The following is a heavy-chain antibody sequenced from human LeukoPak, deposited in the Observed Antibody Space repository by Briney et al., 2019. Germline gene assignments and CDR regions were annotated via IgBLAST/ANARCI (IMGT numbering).Heavy chain of an antibody. CDR1: GFTFSSYE. J-gene: IGHJ4*02. D-gene: IGHD2-2*02. CDR3: ARDCTQVGSSTSCYTLDY. V-gene: IGHV3-48*03. Sequence: GGSLRLSCAASGFTFSSYEMNWVRQAPGKGLEWVSYISSSGSTIYYADSVKGRLTISRDNAKNSLYLQMNSLRAEDTAVYYCARDCTQVGSSTSCYTLDYWGQGTLVTVSS. CDR2: ISSSGSTI.